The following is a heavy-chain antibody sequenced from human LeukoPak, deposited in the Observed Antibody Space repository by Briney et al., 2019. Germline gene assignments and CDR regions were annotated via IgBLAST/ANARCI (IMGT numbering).Heavy chain of an antibody. Sequence: GGSLRLSCSASGFTFSSYAMHWVRQAPGKGLEYVSAISSNGGSTYYADSVKGRFTISRDNSKNTLYLQMSSLRAEDTAVYYCVKGTSTKYYYYGMDVWGQGTTVTVSS. CDR1: GFTFSSYA. J-gene: IGHJ6*02. CDR2: ISSNGGST. V-gene: IGHV3-64D*09. CDR3: VKGTSTKYYYYGMDV. D-gene: IGHD2-2*01.